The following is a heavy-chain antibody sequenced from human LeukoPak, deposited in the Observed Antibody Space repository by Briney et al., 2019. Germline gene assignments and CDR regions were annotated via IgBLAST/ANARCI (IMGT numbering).Heavy chain of an antibody. Sequence: SETLSLTCTVSGGSISSYYWSWIRQPAGKGLEWIGRIYTSGSTNYNPSLKSRVTMSVDTSKNQFSLKLSSVTAADTAVYYWARDLRVADYYGSGAGGWFDPWGQGTLVTVSS. CDR1: GGSISSYY. V-gene: IGHV4-4*07. J-gene: IGHJ5*02. D-gene: IGHD3-10*01. CDR3: ARDLRVADYYGSGAGGWFDP. CDR2: IYTSGST.